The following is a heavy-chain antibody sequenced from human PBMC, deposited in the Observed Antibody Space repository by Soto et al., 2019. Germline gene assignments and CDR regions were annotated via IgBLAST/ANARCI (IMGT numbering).Heavy chain of an antibody. V-gene: IGHV3-21*01. J-gene: IGHJ4*02. D-gene: IGHD6-19*01. CDR1: GFTFSSYS. CDR2: ISSSSSYI. Sequence: EVQLVESGGGLVKPGGSLRLSCAASGFTFSSYSMNWVRQAPGKGLEWVSSISSSSSYIYYADSVKGRFTSSRDNAKNSLYLQMNSLRAEDTAVYYCATPRLSGWYGGVPGYWGQGTLVTVSS. CDR3: ATPRLSGWYGGVPGY.